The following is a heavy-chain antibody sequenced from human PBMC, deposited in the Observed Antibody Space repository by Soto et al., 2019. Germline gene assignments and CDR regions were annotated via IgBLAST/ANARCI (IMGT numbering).Heavy chain of an antibody. CDR1: GGTFSSYA. D-gene: IGHD3-22*01. CDR2: IIPIFGTA. CDR3: ARAAQYYYDSSGYYPAGGYFDY. Sequence: SVKVSCKASGGTFSSYAISWVRQAPGQGLEWMGGIIPIFGTANYAQKFQGRVTITADKSTSTAYMELSSLRSEDTAVYYCARAAQYYYDSSGYYPAGGYFDYWGQGTLVTVSS. V-gene: IGHV1-69*06. J-gene: IGHJ4*02.